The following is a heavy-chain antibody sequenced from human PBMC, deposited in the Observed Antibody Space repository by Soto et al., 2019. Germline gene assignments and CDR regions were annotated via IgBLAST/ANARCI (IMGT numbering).Heavy chain of an antibody. CDR2: ISGSGGST. D-gene: IGHD5-12*01. Sequence: EVQLLESGGGLVQPGGSLRLSCAASGFTFSSYAMSWVRQAPGKGLEWVSAISGSGGSTYYADSVKGRFTISRDNSKNTLSLQMNSLRAEDTAVYYCAKAQSGYDTWGRDQGWYWGQGTLVTVSS. V-gene: IGHV3-23*01. CDR3: AKAQSGYDTWGRDQGWY. CDR1: GFTFSSYA. J-gene: IGHJ4*02.